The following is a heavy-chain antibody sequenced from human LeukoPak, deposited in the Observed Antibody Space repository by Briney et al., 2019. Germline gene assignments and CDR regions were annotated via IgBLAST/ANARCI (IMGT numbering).Heavy chain of an antibody. CDR1: GGTFSSYA. V-gene: IGHV1-69*13. CDR2: IIPIFGTA. CDR3: ARDQDGYNAFDY. D-gene: IGHD5-24*01. Sequence: GASVKVSCKASGGTFSSYAISWVRQAPGQGLEWMGGIIPIFGTADYAQKFQGRVTITADESTSTAYMELSSLRSEDTAVYYCARDQDGYNAFDYWGQGTLVTVSS. J-gene: IGHJ4*02.